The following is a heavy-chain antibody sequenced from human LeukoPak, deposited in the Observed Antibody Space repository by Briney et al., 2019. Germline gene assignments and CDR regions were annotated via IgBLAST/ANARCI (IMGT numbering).Heavy chain of an antibody. CDR1: GFTFNNYG. D-gene: IGHD5-12*01. J-gene: IGHJ4*02. CDR2: ISGSGGST. Sequence: GGSLRLSCAASGFTFNNYGMSWVRQAPGKGLEWVSAISGSGGSTYYADSVKGRFTISRDNSKNTLYLQMNSLRAEDTAVYYCAKGSILATIRLLDYWGQGTLVTVSS. V-gene: IGHV3-23*01. CDR3: AKGSILATIRLLDY.